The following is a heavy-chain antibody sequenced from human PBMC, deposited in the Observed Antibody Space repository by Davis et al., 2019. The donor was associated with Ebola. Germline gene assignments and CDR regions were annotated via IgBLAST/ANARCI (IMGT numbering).Heavy chain of an antibody. D-gene: IGHD2-2*01. Sequence: PGGSLRLSCAASGFTFSSYTMNWVRQAPGKGLEWVSAISGTGDSTYYADSVKGRFTISRDNSKNTLYLQMNSLRAEDTAVYYCAKAGCTGTSCYLNFWGQGTLVPVSS. V-gene: IGHV3-23*01. CDR3: AKAGCTGTSCYLNF. CDR1: GFTFSSYT. J-gene: IGHJ4*02. CDR2: ISGTGDST.